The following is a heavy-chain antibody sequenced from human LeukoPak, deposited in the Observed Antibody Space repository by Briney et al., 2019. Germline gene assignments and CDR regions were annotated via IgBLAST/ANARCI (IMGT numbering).Heavy chain of an antibody. CDR3: AKSQASYYYDSSGPFDY. D-gene: IGHD3-22*01. CDR2: IDQDGREK. J-gene: IGHJ4*02. Sequence: GGSLRLSCAASGFTFTIYWMSWVRQAPGKGLEWVANIDQDGREKSFVDSVRGRFSISRDNAKNTLYLQMNSLRVEDTAVYYCAKSQASYYYDSSGPFDYWGQGTLVTVSS. CDR1: GFTFTIYW. V-gene: IGHV3-7*01.